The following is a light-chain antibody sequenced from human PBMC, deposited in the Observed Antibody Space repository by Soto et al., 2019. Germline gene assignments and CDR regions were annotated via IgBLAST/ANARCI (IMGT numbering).Light chain of an antibody. CDR1: LSVSRN. Sequence: EIVMTQSPATLSVSPGERATLSCRASLSVSRNLAWYQQKPGQAPRLLIFDASTRATGIPARFSGSGSGTEFTLTITSLQSEDFAVYDCQQYNAWPRTFGQGTKVEIK. CDR3: QQYNAWPRT. J-gene: IGKJ1*01. V-gene: IGKV3-15*01. CDR2: DAS.